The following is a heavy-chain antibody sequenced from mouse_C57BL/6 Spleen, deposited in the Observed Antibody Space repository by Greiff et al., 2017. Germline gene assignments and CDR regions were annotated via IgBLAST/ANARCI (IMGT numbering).Heavy chain of an antibody. V-gene: IGHV1-39*01. CDR3: ARGSYSSSYELDY. CDR1: GYSFTDYN. D-gene: IGHD1-1*01. CDR2: INPNYGTT. J-gene: IGHJ2*01. Sequence: VQLQQSGPELVKPGASVKISCKASGYSFTDYNMNWVKQSTGKSLEWIGVINPNYGTTRYNQKFKGKATLTVDQSSSTAYMQLNSLTSEDSAVYYCARGSYSSSYELDYWGQGTTLTVSS.